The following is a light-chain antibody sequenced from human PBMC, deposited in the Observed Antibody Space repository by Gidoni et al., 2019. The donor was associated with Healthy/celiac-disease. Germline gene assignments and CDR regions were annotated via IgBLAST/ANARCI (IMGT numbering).Light chain of an antibody. CDR3: QSYYSSLSVV. CDR2: GNS. CDR1: SSNIGAGCD. J-gene: IGLJ2*01. Sequence: QSGLTQPPSVTGAPGQGVTIYCTGSSSNIGAGCDVHWYQQLPGTAPKLLIYGNSNRPSGVPDRFSGSKSGPSASLAITVLQAEDESDYYCQSYYSSLSVVFGGGTKLTVL. V-gene: IGLV1-40*01.